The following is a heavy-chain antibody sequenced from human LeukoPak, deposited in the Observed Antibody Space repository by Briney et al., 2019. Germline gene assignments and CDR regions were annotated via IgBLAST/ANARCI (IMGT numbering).Heavy chain of an antibody. V-gene: IGHV4-39*01. CDR1: GGSISNSASY. D-gene: IGHD5-18*01. J-gene: IGHJ4*02. CDR3: ARMSVGYNHGTEYCDA. CDR2: VHYSGST. Sequence: SSETLSLTCDVYGGSISNSASYWGWVRQPPGKRLEWIATVHYSGSTFYSPSLKSRVTMSVDTSKNQFSLKLISVTAADSAVYYCARMSVGYNHGTEYCDAWGQGTLVTVSS.